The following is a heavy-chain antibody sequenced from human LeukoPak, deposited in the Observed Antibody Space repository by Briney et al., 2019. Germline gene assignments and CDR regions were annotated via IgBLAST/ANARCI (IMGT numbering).Heavy chain of an antibody. CDR1: ELTVSSNC. CDR3: ARRAGIYSHPYDY. J-gene: IGHJ4*02. D-gene: IGHD1-14*01. CDR2: IYSDGST. V-gene: IGHV3-53*01. Sequence: PGGSLRLSCAASELTVSSNCMTWVRQAPGKGLEWVSFIYSDGSTYYADSVRGRFTISRDTSKNTLYLQMNSLRAEDTAVYYCARRAGIYSHPYDYWGQGTLVTVSS.